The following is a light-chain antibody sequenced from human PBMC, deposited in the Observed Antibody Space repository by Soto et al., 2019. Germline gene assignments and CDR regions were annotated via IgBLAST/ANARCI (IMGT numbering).Light chain of an antibody. CDR2: DAS. Sequence: EFVLTQSPGTLSLSPCERSTLSCRASQTVRNNYLAWYQQKPGQAPRLLIYDASSRATGIPARFSGSGSGTDFTLTISSLEPEDFAVYYCQQYGSSPITFGQGTRLEIK. V-gene: IGKV3-20*01. CDR1: QTVRNNY. J-gene: IGKJ5*01. CDR3: QQYGSSPIT.